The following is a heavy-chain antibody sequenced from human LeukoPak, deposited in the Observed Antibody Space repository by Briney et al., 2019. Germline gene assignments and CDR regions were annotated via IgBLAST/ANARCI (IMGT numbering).Heavy chain of an antibody. V-gene: IGHV3-23*01. CDR1: GFTFSRYA. CDR3: ASPGYNYFVGY. J-gene: IGHJ4*02. D-gene: IGHD5-24*01. CDR2: ISGRGGST. Sequence: PGGSLRLSCAASGFTFSRYAMSWVRQAPGKGLEWVSAISGRGGSTYYADSVKGRFTISRGNSKNTLYLQMNSLRAEDTAVYYCASPGYNYFVGYWGQGTLVTVSS.